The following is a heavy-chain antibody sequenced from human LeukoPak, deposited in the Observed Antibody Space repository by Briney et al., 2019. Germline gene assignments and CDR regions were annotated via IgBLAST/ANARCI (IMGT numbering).Heavy chain of an antibody. V-gene: IGHV1-69*10. CDR3: AREIDRDGYNRFFDY. J-gene: IGHJ4*02. CDR1: GGTFSSYA. Sequence: GASVKASCKASGGTFSSYAISWVRQAPGQGLEWMGGIIPILGTANYAQKFQGRVTITRDTSASTAYMDLSSLRSEDTAVYYCAREIDRDGYNRFFDYWGQGTLVTVSS. D-gene: IGHD5-24*01. CDR2: IIPILGTA.